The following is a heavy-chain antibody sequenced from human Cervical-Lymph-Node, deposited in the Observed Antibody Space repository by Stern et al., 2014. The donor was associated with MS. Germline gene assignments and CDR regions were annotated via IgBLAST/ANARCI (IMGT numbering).Heavy chain of an antibody. D-gene: IGHD6-19*01. Sequence: QVQLQESGPGLVKPSGTLSLTCTVSGGSISSSYWSWIRQPPGKGLEWIGYIYYSGSTNYNTSLKSRVTISVDTSKNQFSLKLSSGTAADTAVYYCASGKQWLVHDYWGQGTLVTVSS. J-gene: IGHJ4*02. CDR2: IYYSGST. CDR1: GGSISSSY. V-gene: IGHV4-59*01. CDR3: ASGKQWLVHDY.